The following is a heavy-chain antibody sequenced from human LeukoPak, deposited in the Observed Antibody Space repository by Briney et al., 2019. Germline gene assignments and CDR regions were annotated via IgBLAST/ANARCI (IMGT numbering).Heavy chain of an antibody. CDR1: GFTVSSNY. CDR2: IYSGGST. CDR3: ARVRFTVTKAFDI. D-gene: IGHD4-17*01. Sequence: GGSLRLSCAASGFTVSSNYMSWVRQAPGKGLEWVSVIYSGGSTYYADSVKGRFTISRDNSKNTLYLQMNSLRAEDTAVYYCARVRFTVTKAFDIWGQGTMVTVSS. V-gene: IGHV3-53*01. J-gene: IGHJ3*02.